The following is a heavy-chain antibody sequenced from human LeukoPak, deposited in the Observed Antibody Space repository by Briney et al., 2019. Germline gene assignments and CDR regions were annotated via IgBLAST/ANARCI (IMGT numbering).Heavy chain of an antibody. J-gene: IGHJ5*02. V-gene: IGHV3-48*03. CDR1: GCTFSNYE. Sequence: GCTVRLSCAASGCTFSNYELNWVRQAPGNGLEGHSYIRHSGKTIYYADSLKGRFTISRDNDKPSLYLPMNSLSPEDTPVYYCARRVGRSWPGWFDLWGQGTLVSVSS. CDR3: ARRVGRSWPGWFDL. D-gene: IGHD6-13*01. CDR2: IRHSGKTI.